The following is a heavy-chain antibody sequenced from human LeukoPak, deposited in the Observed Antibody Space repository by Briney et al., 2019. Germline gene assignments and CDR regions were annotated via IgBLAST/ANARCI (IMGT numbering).Heavy chain of an antibody. J-gene: IGHJ4*02. CDR3: ARAGYCSGGSCYSFDY. D-gene: IGHD2-15*01. Sequence: PGGSLRLSCAASGFTFSSYWMSWIRQPPGKGLEWIGEINHSGSTNYNPSLKSRVTISVDTSKNQFSLKLSSVTAADTAVYYCARAGYCSGGSCYSFDYWGQGTLVTVSS. V-gene: IGHV4-34*01. CDR2: INHSGST. CDR1: GFTFSSYW.